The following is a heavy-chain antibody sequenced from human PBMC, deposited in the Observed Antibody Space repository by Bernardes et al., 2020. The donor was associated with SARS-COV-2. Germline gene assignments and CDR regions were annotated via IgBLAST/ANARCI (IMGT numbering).Heavy chain of an antibody. CDR3: GGGTNYKFDY. D-gene: IGHD1-26*01. J-gene: IGHJ4*02. V-gene: IGHV4-4*02. CDR1: GDSVRSSTW. Sequence: SETLTLTCAVSGDSVRSSTWWIWVRQSPGVGLEYIGETYHTGTTKYKSSLKSRVTLSVDKPNNQFSLTLTSVTVADTAVYYCGGGTNYKFDYWGQGIRVTVPS. CDR2: TYHTGTT.